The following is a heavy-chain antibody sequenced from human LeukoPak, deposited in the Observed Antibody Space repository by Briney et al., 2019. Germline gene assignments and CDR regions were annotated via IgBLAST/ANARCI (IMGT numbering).Heavy chain of an antibody. V-gene: IGHV4-34*01. CDR2: INHSGST. CDR1: GGSFSGYY. J-gene: IGHJ4*02. CDR3: ATLAASAPRYFDY. D-gene: IGHD6-13*01. Sequence: SETLSLTCAVYGGSFSGYYWSWIRQPPGKGLEWIGEINHSGSTNYNPSLKSRVTISVDTSKNQFSLKLTSVTAADAAVYYCATLAASAPRYFDYWGQGILVTVSS.